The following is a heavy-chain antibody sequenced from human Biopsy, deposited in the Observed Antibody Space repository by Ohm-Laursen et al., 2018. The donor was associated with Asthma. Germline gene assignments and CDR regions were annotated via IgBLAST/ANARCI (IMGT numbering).Heavy chain of an antibody. J-gene: IGHJ4*02. Sequence: TTQTLTLTCSFSGFSLSSSGANVNWIRQPPVKALEWLARIDWEEDKFYSTSLRTRLTISKGSSEDQVVLTMTNMGPVDTATYYCTRHNDYWGPGILVTVSS. D-gene: IGHD1-14*01. CDR3: TRHNDY. CDR2: IDWEEDK. CDR1: GFSLSSSGAN. V-gene: IGHV2-70*04.